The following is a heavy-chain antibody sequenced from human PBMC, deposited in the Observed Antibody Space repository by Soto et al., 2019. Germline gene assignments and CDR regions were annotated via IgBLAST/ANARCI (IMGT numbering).Heavy chain of an antibody. CDR1: GGTFSSYA. CDR2: IIPIFGTA. D-gene: IGHD4-17*01. Sequence: QVQLVQSGAEVKKPGSSVKVSCKASGGTFSSYAISWVRQAPGQGLEWMGGIIPIFGTANYAQKFQGRVTITANESTSTAYMVLSSLRPEDTAVYYCARLGVATVTTKYFQHWGQGTLVTVSS. J-gene: IGHJ1*01. CDR3: ARLGVATVTTKYFQH. V-gene: IGHV1-69*12.